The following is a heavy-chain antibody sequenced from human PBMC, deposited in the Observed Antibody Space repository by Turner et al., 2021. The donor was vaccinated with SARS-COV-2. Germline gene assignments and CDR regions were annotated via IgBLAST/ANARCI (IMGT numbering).Heavy chain of an antibody. CDR3: AKDALPAAGKLNSYFDY. CDR1: GFTFRRYG. CDR2: ISKDGSEK. Sequence: VQLVPSGGGVVQPGRSLELSCAASGFTFRRYGIHWVRQAQGKGLGWAAVISKDGSEKYYADSVKGRFTISRDNSKNTLYQQMSSLRPDDTAVYYCAKDALPAAGKLNSYFDYWGQGTLVTVSS. V-gene: IGHV3-30*18. D-gene: IGHD6-13*01. J-gene: IGHJ4*02.